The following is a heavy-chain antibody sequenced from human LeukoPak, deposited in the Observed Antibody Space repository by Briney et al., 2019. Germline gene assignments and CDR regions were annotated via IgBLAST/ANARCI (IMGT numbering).Heavy chain of an antibody. CDR3: ARSRIVVVPAAIYGWFDP. CDR2: ISSSSSYI. Sequence: GGSLRLSCAASGFTFSSYSMNWVRQAPGKGLEWVSSISSSSSYIYYADSVKGRFTISRDNAKNSLYLQMNSLRAEDTAAYYCARSRIVVVPAAIYGWFDPWGQGTLVTVSS. V-gene: IGHV3-21*01. D-gene: IGHD2-2*01. J-gene: IGHJ5*02. CDR1: GFTFSSYS.